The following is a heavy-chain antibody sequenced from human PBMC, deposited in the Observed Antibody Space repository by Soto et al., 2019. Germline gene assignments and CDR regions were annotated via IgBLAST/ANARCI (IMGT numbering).Heavy chain of an antibody. CDR2: ISSSGSTI. V-gene: IGHV3-48*03. CDR3: ARHQLRYFDWFPRPYYYGMDV. J-gene: IGHJ6*02. Sequence: PGGTLSLACAASGFTFISYEMNWVRQAPGKGLEWVSYISSSGSTIYYADSVKGRFTISRDNAKNSLYLQMNSLRAEDTAVYYCARHQLRYFDWFPRPYYYGMDVWGQGTTVTGSS. CDR1: GFTFISYE. D-gene: IGHD3-9*01.